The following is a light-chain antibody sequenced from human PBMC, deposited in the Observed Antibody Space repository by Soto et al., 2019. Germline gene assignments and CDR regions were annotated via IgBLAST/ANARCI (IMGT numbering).Light chain of an antibody. CDR1: SSDVGAYSY. Sequence: QSALTQPPSASGSPGQSVTISCTGTSSDVGAYSYVSWYQQHPGKAPKLMIYEVSKRPSGVPDRFSGSKSGNTASLTVSGFRGEEEADFYSTSNAGNNILGVSGGGTTRPAL. CDR2: EVS. V-gene: IGLV2-8*01. J-gene: IGLJ3*02. CDR3: TSNAGNNILGV.